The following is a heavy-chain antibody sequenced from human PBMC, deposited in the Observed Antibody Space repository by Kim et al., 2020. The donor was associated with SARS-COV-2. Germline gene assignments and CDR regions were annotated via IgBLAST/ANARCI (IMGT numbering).Heavy chain of an antibody. V-gene: IGHV4-34*01. J-gene: IGHJ4*02. D-gene: IGHD5-12*01. CDR3: ARGRREMATPLPTRY. CDR1: GGSFSGYY. CDR2: INHSGST. Sequence: SETLSLTCAVYGGSFSGYYWSWIRQPPGKGLEWIGEINHSGSTNYNPSLKRRVTISVDTSKNQFSLQLSSVTAADTAVYYCARGRREMATPLPTRYWGQGTLVTVSS.